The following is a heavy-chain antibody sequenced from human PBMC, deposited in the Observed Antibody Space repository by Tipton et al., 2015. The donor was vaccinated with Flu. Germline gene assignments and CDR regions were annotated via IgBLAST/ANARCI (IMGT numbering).Heavy chain of an antibody. Sequence: AVSGFTFSTYDIHWVRQGTGKGLEWVSGIGSAGDTYYLDSVKGRFTISRDNAKNSLYLQMNSLRAGDTAVYYCARGPLPDSNWYNGMDVWGQGTTVTVFS. J-gene: IGHJ6*02. CDR3: ARGPLPDSNWYNGMDV. CDR2: IGSAGDT. V-gene: IGHV3-13*01. D-gene: IGHD6-13*01. CDR1: GFTFSTYD.